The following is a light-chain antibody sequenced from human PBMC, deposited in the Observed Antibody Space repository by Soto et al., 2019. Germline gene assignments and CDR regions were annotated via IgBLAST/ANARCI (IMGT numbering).Light chain of an antibody. V-gene: IGKV3-20*01. CDR3: QQYGSSPTWT. CDR2: GAS. J-gene: IGKJ1*01. Sequence: EIVLTQSPGTLSLSPGERATLSCRASQSVSSIYLAWYQQKPGQAPRLLIYGASSRATGIPDRFSGGGSGTDFTLTISRLEPEDFAVYYCQQYGSSPTWTFGQGTKVDIK. CDR1: QSVSSIY.